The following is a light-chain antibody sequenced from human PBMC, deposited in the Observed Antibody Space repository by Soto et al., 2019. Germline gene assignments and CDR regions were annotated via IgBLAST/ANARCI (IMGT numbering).Light chain of an antibody. CDR2: GDS. V-gene: IGLV2-23*01. Sequence: QSALTQPASVSGSPGQSITISCTGTSSDIGSYDLVSWYQQHPGKAPKLMIHGDSKRPSGVSNRFSISKSGNTASLTISGLQAEDEADYYCCSYAGFSTLIFGGGTKLTVL. J-gene: IGLJ2*01. CDR3: CSYAGFSTLI. CDR1: SSDIGSYDL.